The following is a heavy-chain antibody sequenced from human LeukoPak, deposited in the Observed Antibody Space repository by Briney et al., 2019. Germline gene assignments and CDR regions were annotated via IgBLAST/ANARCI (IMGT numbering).Heavy chain of an antibody. V-gene: IGHV3-21*01. D-gene: IGHD3-10*01. J-gene: IGHJ3*02. Sequence: GGSLRLSCTASGFTLTSYGMNWVRQAPGKGLEWVSFIDTSGSYIYYGDSLKGRVTISRDNAKNSLYLQMNGLRAVDTAGYYCARGRSITLLRGVAMSDGFDIWGQGAMVTVSS. CDR2: IDTSGSYI. CDR3: ARGRSITLLRGVAMSDGFDI. CDR1: GFTLTSYG.